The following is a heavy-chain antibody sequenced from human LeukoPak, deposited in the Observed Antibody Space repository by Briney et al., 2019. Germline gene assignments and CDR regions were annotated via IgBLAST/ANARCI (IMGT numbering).Heavy chain of an antibody. D-gene: IGHD3-3*01. Sequence: GGSLRLSCAASGFTFSSYEMNWVRQAPGKGLEWVSYISSSGSTIYYADSVKGRFTISRDNAKNSLYLQMNSLRAEDSAVYYCARDGVHYDFWSGYYTAAFDIWGQGTMVTASS. J-gene: IGHJ3*02. CDR1: GFTFSSYE. V-gene: IGHV3-48*03. CDR3: ARDGVHYDFWSGYYTAAFDI. CDR2: ISSSGSTI.